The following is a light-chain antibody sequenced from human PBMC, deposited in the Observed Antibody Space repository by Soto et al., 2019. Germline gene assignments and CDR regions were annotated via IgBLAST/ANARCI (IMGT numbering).Light chain of an antibody. CDR1: QGISSY. CDR2: AAS. V-gene: IGKV1-27*01. J-gene: IGKJ1*01. Sequence: IQLTQSPSSLSASVGDRVTIACRASQGISSYLAWYQQKPGKVPKLLIYAASTLQSGVPSRFSGSGSGTDFTLTISSLQTEDFATYYCQKYNSAHPTFGQGTKVDIK. CDR3: QKYNSAHPT.